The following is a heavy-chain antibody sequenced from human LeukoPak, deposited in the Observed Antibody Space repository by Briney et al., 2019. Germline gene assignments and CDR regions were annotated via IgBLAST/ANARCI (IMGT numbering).Heavy chain of an antibody. CDR3: ARDLTGGFYYMDV. D-gene: IGHD7-27*01. J-gene: IGHJ6*03. V-gene: IGHV1-2*02. CDR1: GYTFTGYY. CDR2: INPNSGGT. Sequence: GASVKVSCKASGYTFTGYYMHWVRQAPGQGLEWMGWINPNSGGTNYAQKFQGRVTMTRDASISTAYMELSRLRSDDTAVYYCARDLTGGFYYMDVWGKGTTVTVSS.